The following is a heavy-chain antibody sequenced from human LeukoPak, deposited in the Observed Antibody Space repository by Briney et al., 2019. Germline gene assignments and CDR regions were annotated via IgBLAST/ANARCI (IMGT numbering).Heavy chain of an antibody. CDR2: IYTSGTI. CDR1: GGSISSYY. D-gene: IGHD3-22*01. Sequence: SETLSLTCTVSGGSISSYYWSWIRQPAGTALEWIGRIYTSGTITYNPSLKSRVTMSVDTSKNQFSLKLSSVTAADTAVYYCARAYYYDSSDSPWDYWGQGTLVTVSS. V-gene: IGHV4-4*07. CDR3: ARAYYYDSSDSPWDY. J-gene: IGHJ4*02.